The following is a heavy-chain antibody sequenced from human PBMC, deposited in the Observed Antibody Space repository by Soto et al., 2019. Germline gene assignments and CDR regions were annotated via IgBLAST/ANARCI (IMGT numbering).Heavy chain of an antibody. V-gene: IGHV1-69*13. Sequence: SVKVSCKASGGTFSSYAISWVRQAPGQGLEWMGGIIPIFGTANYAQKFQGRVTITADESTSTAYMELSSLRSEDTAVYYCASGGYCSGGSCYSRNYFDYWGQGTLVTVS. CDR1: GGTFSSYA. CDR3: ASGGYCSGGSCYSRNYFDY. J-gene: IGHJ4*02. CDR2: IIPIFGTA. D-gene: IGHD2-15*01.